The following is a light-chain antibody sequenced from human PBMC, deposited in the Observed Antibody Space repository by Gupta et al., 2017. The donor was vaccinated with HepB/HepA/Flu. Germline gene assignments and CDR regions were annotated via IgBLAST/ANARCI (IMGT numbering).Light chain of an antibody. CDR2: DDS. CDR3: QVWYTTSGV. CDR1: SVGSER. J-gene: IGLJ3*02. Sequence: SYVLTQPPSVSVAPGKTARIICRGDSVGSERVHWYQQKPGQAPVLVVYDDSERPSGFPERFSGSNSGNTATLIISRVEAGDEADYYCQVWYTTSGVFGGGTRLT. V-gene: IGLV3-21*03.